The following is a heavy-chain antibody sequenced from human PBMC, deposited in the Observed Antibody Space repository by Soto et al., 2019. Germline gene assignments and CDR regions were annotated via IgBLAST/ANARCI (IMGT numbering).Heavy chain of an antibody. CDR3: ARHGIVVVTAIPAHFDY. J-gene: IGHJ4*02. V-gene: IGHV4-39*01. D-gene: IGHD2-21*02. Sequence: PSETLSLTCTVSGGSISSSSYYWGWIRRPPGKGLEWIGSIYYSGSTYYNPSLKSRVTISVDTSKNQFSLKLSSVTAADTAVYYCARHGIVVVTAIPAHFDYWGQGTLVTVSS. CDR2: IYYSGST. CDR1: GGSISSSSYY.